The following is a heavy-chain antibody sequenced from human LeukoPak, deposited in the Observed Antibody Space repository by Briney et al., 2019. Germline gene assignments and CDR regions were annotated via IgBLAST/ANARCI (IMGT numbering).Heavy chain of an antibody. V-gene: IGHV5-10-1*01. Sequence: GGALRVSRKGSGYSFIKYWNSWVGQMPGERPGGVGRIDPSDSYTNYSPSFQGHVTISPDKSISTAYLQWSSLKASDTAMYYCARKGKGPNDAFDIWGQGTMVTVSS. CDR2: IDPSDSYT. CDR1: GYSFIKYW. J-gene: IGHJ3*02. CDR3: ARKGKGPNDAFDI. D-gene: IGHD3-10*01.